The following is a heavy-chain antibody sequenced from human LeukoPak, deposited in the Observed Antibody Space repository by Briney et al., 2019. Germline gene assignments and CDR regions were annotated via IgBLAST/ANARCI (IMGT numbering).Heavy chain of an antibody. CDR3: ASGSYA. CDR1: GFTFSSYA. J-gene: IGHJ4*02. Sequence: GGSLRLSCAASGFTFSSYAMHWVRQAPGKGLEWVAVISYDGSNKYYADSVKGRFTISRDNAKNSLYLQMNSLRAEDTAVYYCASGSYAWGQGTLVTVSS. D-gene: IGHD1-26*01. V-gene: IGHV3-30-3*01. CDR2: ISYDGSNK.